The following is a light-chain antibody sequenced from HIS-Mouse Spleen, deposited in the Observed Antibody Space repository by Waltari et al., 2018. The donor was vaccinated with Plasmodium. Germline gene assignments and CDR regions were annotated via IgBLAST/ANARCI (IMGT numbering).Light chain of an antibody. CDR3: YSTDSSGNHRV. CDR1: ALPKKY. CDR2: EDS. V-gene: IGLV3-10*01. Sequence: SYELTQPPSVSVSPGQTARITCSGDALPKKYAYWYQHKSGQAPVRVLYEDSKRPSGIPEGFSGSSSGTMATLTISGAQVEDEADYYCYSTDSSGNHRVFGGGTKLTVL. J-gene: IGLJ3*02.